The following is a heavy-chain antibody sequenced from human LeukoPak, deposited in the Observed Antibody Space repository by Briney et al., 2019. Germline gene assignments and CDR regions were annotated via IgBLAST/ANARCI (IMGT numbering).Heavy chain of an antibody. D-gene: IGHD3-22*01. CDR3: ARSQYITMIVARLYQFDD. CDR1: GYTFTSYH. Sequence: ASVKVSCKASGYTFTSYHMHWVRQAPGQGLDWMGTINPGAGITTYAQKFQGRVAMTKDTSTSTVYMELSSLRSEDTAVYYCARSQYITMIVARLYQFDDWGQGTLVTVSS. V-gene: IGHV1-46*01. J-gene: IGHJ4*02. CDR2: INPGAGIT.